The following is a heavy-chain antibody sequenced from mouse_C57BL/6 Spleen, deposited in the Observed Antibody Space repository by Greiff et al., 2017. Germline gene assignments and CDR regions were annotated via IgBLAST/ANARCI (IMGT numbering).Heavy chain of an antibody. J-gene: IGHJ1*03. CDR3: ARSITTVVATEYFDV. Sequence: QVQLQQPGAELVKPGASVKLSCKASGYTFTSYWMHWVKQRPGRGLEWIGRIDPNSGGTKYNEKFKSKDTLTVDKPSSTAYMQLSSLTSEDSAVYYCARSITTVVATEYFDVWGTGTTVTVSS. CDR2: IDPNSGGT. CDR1: GYTFTSYW. V-gene: IGHV1-72*01. D-gene: IGHD1-1*01.